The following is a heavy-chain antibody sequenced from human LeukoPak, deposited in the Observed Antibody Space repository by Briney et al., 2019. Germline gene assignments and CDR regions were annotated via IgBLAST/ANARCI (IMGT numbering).Heavy chain of an antibody. J-gene: IGHJ4*02. D-gene: IGHD3-22*01. V-gene: IGHV3-30*04. CDR2: ISYDGINK. CDR3: ARDRNYYDSSGYYYAY. Sequence: GGSLRLSCAASGFIFNIYAIHWVRQAPGKGLEWVAVISYDGINKFYADCVKGRFIISRDNSKNTLYLQMNSLRTEDTAVYYCARDRNYYDSSGYYYAYWGQGTLVTVSS. CDR1: GFIFNIYA.